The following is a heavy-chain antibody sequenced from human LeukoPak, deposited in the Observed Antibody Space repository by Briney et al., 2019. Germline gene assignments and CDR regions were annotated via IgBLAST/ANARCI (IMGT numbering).Heavy chain of an antibody. J-gene: IGHJ4*02. CDR2: FDPEDGET. Sequence: GSVKVSCKVSGYTLTELSMHWVRQAPGKGLEWMGGFDPEDGETIYAQKFQGGVTMTEDTSTDTAYMELSSLRSEDTAVYYCATDSFGVASAAYDYWGQGTLVTVSS. CDR1: GYTLTELS. D-gene: IGHD3-3*01. CDR3: ATDSFGVASAAYDY. V-gene: IGHV1-24*01.